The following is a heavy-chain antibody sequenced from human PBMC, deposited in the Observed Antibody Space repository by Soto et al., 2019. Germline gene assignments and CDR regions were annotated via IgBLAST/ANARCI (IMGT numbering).Heavy chain of an antibody. CDR2: ISSSSSTI. Sequence: EVQLVESGGGLVQPGGSLRLSCAASGFTFSSYSMNWVRQAPGKGLEWVSYISSSSSTIYYADSVKGRFTISRDNAKNSLYLQMNSLRAEDTAVYYCARATPHDIFTGYFPPFDYWGQGTLVTVSS. CDR3: ARATPHDIFTGYFPPFDY. D-gene: IGHD3-9*01. CDR1: GFTFSSYS. V-gene: IGHV3-48*01. J-gene: IGHJ4*02.